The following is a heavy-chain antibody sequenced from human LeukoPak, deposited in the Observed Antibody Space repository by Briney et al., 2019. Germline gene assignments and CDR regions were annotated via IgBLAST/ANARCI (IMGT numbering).Heavy chain of an antibody. D-gene: IGHD3-3*01. Sequence: ASVKVSCKASGYTFTSYGISWVRQAPGQGLEWMGWISAYNGNTNYAQKLQGRVTMTTDTSTSTAYMELRSLRSDDAAVYYCARETYYDFWSGYYGMDVWGKGTTVTVSS. CDR3: ARETYYDFWSGYYGMDV. J-gene: IGHJ6*04. CDR1: GYTFTSYG. CDR2: ISAYNGNT. V-gene: IGHV1-18*01.